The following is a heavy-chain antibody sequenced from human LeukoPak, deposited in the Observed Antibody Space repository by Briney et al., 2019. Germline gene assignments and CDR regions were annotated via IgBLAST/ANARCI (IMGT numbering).Heavy chain of an antibody. CDR3: ARGHRITMVRGVIGWFDP. CDR2: IYTSGST. CDR1: GGSISSSSYY. Sequence: SETLSLTCTVSGGSISSSSYYWGWIRQPAGKGLEWIGRIYTSGSTNYNPSLKSRVTISVDTSKNQFSLKLSSVTAADTAVYYCARGHRITMVRGVIGWFDPWGQGTLVTVSS. J-gene: IGHJ5*02. D-gene: IGHD3-10*01. V-gene: IGHV4-61*02.